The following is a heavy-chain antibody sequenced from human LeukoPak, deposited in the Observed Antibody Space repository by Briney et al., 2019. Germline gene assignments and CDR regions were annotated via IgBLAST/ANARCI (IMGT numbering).Heavy chain of an antibody. CDR3: ARDGGTDREY. V-gene: IGHV3-53*01. Sequence: GSLRPSCSASGFTLSSQYMSWVRHAPGEGLEWVSVIYSGGSTYYADSVKGRFTISRDNSKNTLYLQMNSLRAEDTAVYYCARDGGTDREYWGQGTLVTVSS. CDR1: GFTLSSQY. D-gene: IGHD3-16*01. J-gene: IGHJ4*02. CDR2: IYSGGST.